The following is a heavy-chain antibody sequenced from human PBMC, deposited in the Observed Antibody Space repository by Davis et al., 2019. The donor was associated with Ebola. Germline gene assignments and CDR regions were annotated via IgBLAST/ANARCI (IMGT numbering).Heavy chain of an antibody. CDR1: GGAFSSYA. CDR2: IIPIFGTA. D-gene: IGHD1-26*01. J-gene: IGHJ6*02. Sequence: SVKVSCKASGGAFSSYAISWVRQAPGQGLEWMGGIIPIFGTANYAQKFQGRVTITADESTSTAYMELSSLRSDDTAVYYCARGGSGSYWPYYHAMDVWGQGTTVTVSS. V-gene: IGHV1-69*13. CDR3: ARGGSGSYWPYYHAMDV.